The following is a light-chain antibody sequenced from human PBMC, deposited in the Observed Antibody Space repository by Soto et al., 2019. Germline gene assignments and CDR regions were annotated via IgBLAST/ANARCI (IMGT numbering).Light chain of an antibody. CDR3: QQRSSWPPIT. J-gene: IGKJ5*01. V-gene: IGKV3-11*01. Sequence: EIVLTQSPATLSLSPGERATLSCRASQSVSSYLAWYQQKPGQAPRLLIHDASNRATGIPARFSGSGSGTDFTLTISSLEPEDFAVYYCQQRSSWPPITFGQGTRLEIK. CDR2: DAS. CDR1: QSVSSY.